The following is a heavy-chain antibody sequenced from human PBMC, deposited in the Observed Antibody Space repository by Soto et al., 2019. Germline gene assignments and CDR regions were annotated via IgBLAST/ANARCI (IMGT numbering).Heavy chain of an antibody. CDR2: IYYSGST. V-gene: IGHV4-39*07. CDR3: ARDKITGLFDY. J-gene: IGHJ4*02. Sequence: LSLTCTVSGGSISSSSYYWGWIRQPPGKGLEWIGSIYYSGSTYYNPSLKSRVTISVDTSKNQFSLKLTSVTAADTAVYYCARDKITGLFDYWGQGTLVTVSS. D-gene: IGHD2-8*02. CDR1: GGSISSSSYY.